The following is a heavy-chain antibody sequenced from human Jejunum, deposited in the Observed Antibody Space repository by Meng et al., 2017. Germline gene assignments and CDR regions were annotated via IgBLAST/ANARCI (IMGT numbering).Heavy chain of an antibody. CDR3: ARAGYYRFDY. CDR1: GFTFSSSW. D-gene: IGHD2/OR15-2a*01. Sequence: GESLKISCAASGFTFSSSWMHWVRQAPGKGLVWVSRINSDGSTTNYADSVKGRFTISRDNAKNTLYLQMNSLRVEYAALYFCARAGYYRFDYWGQGTLGTVAA. V-gene: IGHV3-74*01. CDR2: INSDGSTT. J-gene: IGHJ4*02.